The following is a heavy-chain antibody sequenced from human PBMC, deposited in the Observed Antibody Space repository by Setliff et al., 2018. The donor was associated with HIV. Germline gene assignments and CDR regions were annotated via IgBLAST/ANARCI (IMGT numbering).Heavy chain of an antibody. CDR2: IFYGGCT. D-gene: IGHD3-22*01. J-gene: IGHJ3*02. CDR3: ARGYGGTYYSDSSGYYYKVDAFDI. Sequence: PSETLSLTCTVSGGSISTSSFSWGWVRQSPGRGLEWIGSIFYGGCTYYNPSLRSRLTMSVDTSKIQSSLELRSLTAADTAVYYCARGYGGTYYSDSSGYYYKVDAFDIWGQGTVVT. V-gene: IGHV4-39*07. CDR1: GGSISTSSFS.